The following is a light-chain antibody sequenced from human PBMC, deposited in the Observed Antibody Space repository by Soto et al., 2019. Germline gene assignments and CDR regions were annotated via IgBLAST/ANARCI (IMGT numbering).Light chain of an antibody. CDR3: SSFARSSTP. CDR1: SSDVGSNNL. CDR2: EVS. Sequence: APTQPASVSGSPGQSITVSCTGTSSDVGSNNLVSWYQQHPGKAPKLMIYEVSRRPSGVSNRFSGSKSGNTASLTISGLQAEDEADYYCSSFARSSTPFGSGTKVTVL. J-gene: IGLJ1*01. V-gene: IGLV2-23*02.